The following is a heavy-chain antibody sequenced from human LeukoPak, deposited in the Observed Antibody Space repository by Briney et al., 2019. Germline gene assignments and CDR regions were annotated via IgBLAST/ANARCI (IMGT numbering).Heavy chain of an antibody. V-gene: IGHV3-23*01. CDR3: AKDRRYCSGGSCYRWFDP. Sequence: GGSLRLSCAASGFTFSSYAMSWVRQAPGKGLEWVSAISGSGGGTYYADSVKGRFTISRDNSKSTLYLQMNSLRAEDTAVYYCAKDRRYCSGGSCYRWFDPWGQGTLVTVSS. D-gene: IGHD2-15*01. CDR2: ISGSGGGT. CDR1: GFTFSSYA. J-gene: IGHJ5*02.